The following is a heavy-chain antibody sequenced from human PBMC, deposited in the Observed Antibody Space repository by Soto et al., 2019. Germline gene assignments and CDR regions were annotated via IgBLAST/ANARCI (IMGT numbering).Heavy chain of an antibody. CDR2: IYYSGST. CDR1: GGSISSYY. D-gene: IGHD5-12*01. J-gene: IGHJ4*02. CDR3: ALDSGYDYDY. V-gene: IGHV4-59*01. Sequence: SETLSLTCTVSGGSISSYYWSWIRQPPGKGLEWIGYIYYSGSTNYNPSIKSRVTISVDTSKNQFSLKLSSVTAADTAVYYCALDSGYDYDYWGQGTLVTVSS.